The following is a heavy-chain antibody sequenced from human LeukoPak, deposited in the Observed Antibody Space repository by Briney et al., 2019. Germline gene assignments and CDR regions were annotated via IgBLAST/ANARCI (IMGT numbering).Heavy chain of an antibody. Sequence: SQTLSLTCAISGDSVSSNSAAWNWIRQSPSRGLEWLGRTYYRSKWYNDYAVSVKSRITINPDTSKNQFSLQLNSVTPEDTAVYYCARAVVVPAATIYYYYYMDVWGKGTTVTVSS. D-gene: IGHD2-2*01. CDR3: ARAVVVPAATIYYYYYMDV. V-gene: IGHV6-1*01. J-gene: IGHJ6*03. CDR1: GDSVSSNSAA. CDR2: TYYRSKWYN.